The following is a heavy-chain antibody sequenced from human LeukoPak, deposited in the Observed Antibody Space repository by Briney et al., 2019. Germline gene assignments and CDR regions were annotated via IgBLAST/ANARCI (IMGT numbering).Heavy chain of an antibody. CDR3: AVGITILGVAASFDS. Sequence: SETLSLTCAVYGASYNAYYWSWIRQPPGKGPEWIGDIDHRGTATYNPSLKSRLTISADASKNQFSLKLNSVTDADTAVYYCAVGITILGVAASFDSWGQGNLVIVSS. D-gene: IGHD3-3*01. J-gene: IGHJ4*02. CDR2: IDHRGTA. CDR1: GASYNAYY. V-gene: IGHV4-34*01.